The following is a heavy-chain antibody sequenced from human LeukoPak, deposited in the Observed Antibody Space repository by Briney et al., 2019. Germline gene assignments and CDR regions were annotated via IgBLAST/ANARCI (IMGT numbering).Heavy chain of an antibody. CDR3: ARQKCTSTSCLTKNAFDI. D-gene: IGHD2-2*01. Sequence: SETLSLTCTVSGSISGYYWSWIRQPPGKGLEWIGYIYTSGSTNYNPSPQSRGTISVDTSKNQFSLDLSSVTAADTAVYYCARQKCTSTSCLTKNAFDIWGQGTMVTVSS. CDR1: GSISGYY. J-gene: IGHJ3*02. V-gene: IGHV4-4*09. CDR2: IYTSGST.